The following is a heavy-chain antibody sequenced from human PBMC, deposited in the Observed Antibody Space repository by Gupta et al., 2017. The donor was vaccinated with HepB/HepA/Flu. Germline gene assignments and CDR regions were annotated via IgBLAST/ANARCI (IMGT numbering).Heavy chain of an antibody. CDR3: ARDSPSYGVVVPAGSGGWFDP. CDR2: ISAYNGNT. CDR1: GYTFTSYG. Sequence: QVQLVQSGAEVKKPGASVKVSCKASGYTFTSYGISWVRQAPGQGLEWMGWISAYNGNTNYAQKLQGRVTMTTDTSTSTAYMELRSLRSDDTAVYYCARDSPSYGVVVPAGSGGWFDPWGQGTLVTVSS. J-gene: IGHJ5*02. V-gene: IGHV1-18*01. D-gene: IGHD2-2*01.